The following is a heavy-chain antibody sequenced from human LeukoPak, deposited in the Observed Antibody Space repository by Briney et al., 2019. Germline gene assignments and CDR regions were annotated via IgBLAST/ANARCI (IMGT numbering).Heavy chain of an antibody. V-gene: IGHV4-34*01. Sequence: SETLSLTCAVYGGSFSGYYWSWIRQPPGKGLEWIGEINHSGSTNYNPSLKSRVTISVDTSKNQFSLKLSSVTAADTAVYYCARGVGYYYGSGSRWFDPWGQGTLVTVSS. CDR2: INHSGST. J-gene: IGHJ5*02. CDR1: GGSFSGYY. CDR3: ARGVGYYYGSGSRWFDP. D-gene: IGHD3-10*01.